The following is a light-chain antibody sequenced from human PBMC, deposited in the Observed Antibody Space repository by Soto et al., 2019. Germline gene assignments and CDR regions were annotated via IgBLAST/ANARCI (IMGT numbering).Light chain of an antibody. J-gene: IGLJ2*01. V-gene: IGLV2-14*01. CDR3: SSYTSSSTLVV. CDR1: SSDVGGYNY. CDR2: EVS. Sequence: QSVLTQPASVSGSPGQSITISCTGTSSDVGGYNYVSWYQQHPGKAPKLMIYEVSNRPSAVSNRFSGSKSGNTASLTISGLQAEDEADYYCSSYTSSSTLVVFGGGTKVTVL.